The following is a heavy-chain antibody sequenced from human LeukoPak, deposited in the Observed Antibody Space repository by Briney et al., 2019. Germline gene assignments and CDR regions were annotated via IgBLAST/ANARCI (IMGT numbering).Heavy chain of an antibody. V-gene: IGHV4-59*01. Sequence: GTLRLSCAASGFTFSSYGMSWVRQAPGKGLEWIGYSYYSGSTNYNPSLKSRVTISVDTSKNQFSLKLSSVTAADTAVYYCARDVYKYDSSGSRAFDIWGQGTMVTVSS. CDR2: SYYSGST. J-gene: IGHJ3*02. CDR3: ARDVYKYDSSGSRAFDI. CDR1: GFTFSSYG. D-gene: IGHD3-22*01.